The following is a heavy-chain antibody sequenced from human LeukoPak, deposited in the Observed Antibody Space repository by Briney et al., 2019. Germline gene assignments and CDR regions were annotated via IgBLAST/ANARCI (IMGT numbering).Heavy chain of an antibody. Sequence: PGGSLRLSCEASGFRFSYFWMSWVRQAPGKGLEWEANINEDGSQKYYVDSVMGRFTSSRDNTKKLVFLQMNSLRVEDTAVYYCARDEVGGYYFEWGQGNLVNVSS. CDR3: ARDEVGGYYFE. D-gene: IGHD3-3*01. J-gene: IGHJ4*02. CDR2: INEDGSQK. CDR1: GFRFSYFW. V-gene: IGHV3-7*01.